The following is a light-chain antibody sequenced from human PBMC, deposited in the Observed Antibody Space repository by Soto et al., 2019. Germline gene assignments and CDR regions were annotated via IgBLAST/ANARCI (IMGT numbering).Light chain of an antibody. CDR2: EVS. V-gene: IGLV2-14*01. Sequence: QSVLTQPASVSGSPGQPITISCTGTSRDVGNYKYVSWYQQHPGKAPKLMIYEVSNRPSGVSNRFSGSKSGNTASLTISGLQAEDETDYYCFSYTSSGTYVFGTGTKVTVL. J-gene: IGLJ1*01. CDR3: FSYTSSGTYV. CDR1: SRDVGNYKY.